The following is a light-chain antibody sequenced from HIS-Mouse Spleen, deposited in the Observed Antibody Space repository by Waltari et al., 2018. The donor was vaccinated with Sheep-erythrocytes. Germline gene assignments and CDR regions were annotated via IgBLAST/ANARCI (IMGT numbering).Light chain of an antibody. Sequence: EIVLTQSPGTLSLSPGERATLSCRASQSVSSSYLAWYQQKPGQAPRLVIYGASSRATGIPDRVSGSGSGTDFTLTISRLEPEDFAVYYCQQYGSSPLFTFGPGTKVDIK. CDR3: QQYGSSPLFT. CDR1: QSVSSSY. CDR2: GAS. V-gene: IGKV3-20*01. J-gene: IGKJ3*01.